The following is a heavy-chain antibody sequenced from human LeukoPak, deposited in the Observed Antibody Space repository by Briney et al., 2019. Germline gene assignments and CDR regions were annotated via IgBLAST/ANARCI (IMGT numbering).Heavy chain of an antibody. CDR1: GGSISSSSYY. J-gene: IGHJ4*02. V-gene: IGHV4-39*07. CDR2: IYYSGRT. D-gene: IGHD3-22*01. Sequence: SETLSLTCTVSGGSISSSSYYWGWIRQPPGEGLEWIGSIYYSGRTYYNPSLKSRVTISLDTSKNQFSLKLSSVTAADTAVYYCARVTGYMIEDYFDYWGQGTLVTVSS. CDR3: ARVTGYMIEDYFDY.